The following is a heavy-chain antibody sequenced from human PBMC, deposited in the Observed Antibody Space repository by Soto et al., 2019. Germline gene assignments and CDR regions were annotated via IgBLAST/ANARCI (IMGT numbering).Heavy chain of an antibody. CDR2: ITFSGNTV. CDR3: ARVSWRGKYGMDV. CDR1: GFTFSDSY. J-gene: IGHJ6*02. V-gene: IGHV3-11*01. Sequence: GGSLRLSCAASGFTFSDSYMSWIRQAPGKGLEWISYITFSGNTVYYADSLKGRFTISRDNAKNSLYLQMNRLRAEDTAVYYCARVSWRGKYGMDVWGQGTTVTVSS.